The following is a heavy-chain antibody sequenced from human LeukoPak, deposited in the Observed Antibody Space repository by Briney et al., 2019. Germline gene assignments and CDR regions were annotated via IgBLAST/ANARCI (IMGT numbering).Heavy chain of an antibody. CDR1: GFTFSNYW. J-gene: IGHJ4*02. V-gene: IGHV3-7*01. Sequence: PGGSLRLSCAASGFTFSNYWMTWVRQAPGKGLEWVANIKQDGTEKYYVDSVKGRFTISGDNAENSLYLQMNSLRAEDTAVYYCTRDTGCPGGTCYSFYDYWGQGTLVTVSS. CDR3: TRDTGCPGGTCYSFYDY. CDR2: IKQDGTEK. D-gene: IGHD2-15*01.